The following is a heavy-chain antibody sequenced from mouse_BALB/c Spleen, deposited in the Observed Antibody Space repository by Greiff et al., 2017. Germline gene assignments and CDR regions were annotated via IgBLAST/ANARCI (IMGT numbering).Heavy chain of an antibody. CDR1: GYSFTDYI. D-gene: IGHD2-4*01. Sequence: VQLQQTGPELVKPGASVKISCKASGYSFTDYIMLWVKQSHGKSLEWIGNINPYYGSTSYNLKFKGKATLTVDKSSSTAYMQLNSLTSEDSAVYYCAMGEMISSWFAYWGQGTLVTVSA. CDR2: INPYYGST. J-gene: IGHJ3*01. CDR3: AMGEMISSWFAY. V-gene: IGHV1-39*01.